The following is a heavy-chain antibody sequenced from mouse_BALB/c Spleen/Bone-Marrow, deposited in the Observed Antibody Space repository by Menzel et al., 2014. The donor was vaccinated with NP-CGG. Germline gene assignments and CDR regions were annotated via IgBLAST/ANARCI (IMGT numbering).Heavy chain of an antibody. CDR1: GFSFSNYG. D-gene: IGHD2-4*01. CDR3: ARHAYYDQTEVSFVC. V-gene: IGHV5-9-2*01. Sequence: EVKLVESGGGLVKSGGSLKLSCAASGFSFSNYGMSWLRQTPEKRLEWVAPPPPDGRYTFYSDSVKGRFTISRDNAKNNLYLQLSGLRSEDTALYYCARHAYYDQTEVSFVCWGQGTLVTVSA. J-gene: IGHJ3*01. CDR2: PPPDGRYT.